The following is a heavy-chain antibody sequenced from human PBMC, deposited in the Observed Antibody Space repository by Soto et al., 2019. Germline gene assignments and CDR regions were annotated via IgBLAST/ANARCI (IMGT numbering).Heavy chain of an antibody. CDR3: AKSPGPPTELYGY. J-gene: IGHJ4*02. CDR1: GFTFSSYA. D-gene: IGHD1-7*01. Sequence: PGGSLILSCAASGFTFSSYAMSWVRQAPGKGLEWVSAISGSGGSTYYADSVKGRFTISRDNSKNTLYLQMNSLRAEDTAVYYCAKSPGPPTELYGYWGQGTLVTVSS. V-gene: IGHV3-23*01. CDR2: ISGSGGST.